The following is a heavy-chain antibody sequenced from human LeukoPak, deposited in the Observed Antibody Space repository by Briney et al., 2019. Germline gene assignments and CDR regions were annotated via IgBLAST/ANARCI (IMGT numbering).Heavy chain of an antibody. CDR2: VSGSAGST. J-gene: IGHJ5*02. D-gene: IGHD3-22*01. V-gene: IGHV3-23*01. CDR1: GFTFSSYA. CDR3: AKSKTYYYDSNGYYFVAS. Sequence: GGSLRLSCAASGFTFSSYAMSWVRQAPGEGLEWVSVVSGSAGSTYYADSVKGRFTISRDNSKNTLYLQMNSLRAEDTAVYYCAKSKTYYYDSNGYYFVASWGQGTLLTVSS.